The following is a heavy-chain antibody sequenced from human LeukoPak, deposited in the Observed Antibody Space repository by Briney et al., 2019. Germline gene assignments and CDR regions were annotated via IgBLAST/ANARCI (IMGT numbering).Heavy chain of an antibody. CDR1: GFTFSSYE. CDR3: ARVGYSSSWYLDL. V-gene: IGHV3-48*03. D-gene: IGHD6-13*01. J-gene: IGHJ4*02. CDR2: ISSSGSTI. Sequence: GGSLRLSCAASGFTFSSYEMNWVRQAPGKGLEWVSYISSSGSTIYYADSVKGRFTISRDSAKNSLYLQMNSLRAEDTAVYYCARVGYSSSWYLDLWGQGTLVTVSS.